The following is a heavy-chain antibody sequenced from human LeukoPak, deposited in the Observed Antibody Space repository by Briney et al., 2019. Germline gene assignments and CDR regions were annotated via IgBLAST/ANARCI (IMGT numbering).Heavy chain of an antibody. CDR2: ISSSSSSYI. CDR1: GFTFSSYS. Sequence: GGSLRLSCAASGFTFSSYSMNWVRQAPGKGLEWVSSISSSSSSYIYYADSVKGRFTISRDNAKNSLYLQMNSLRAEDTAVYYCARDRRSNYDFWSGYYRYYFDYWGQGTLVTVSS. V-gene: IGHV3-21*01. J-gene: IGHJ4*02. CDR3: ARDRRSNYDFWSGYYRYYFDY. D-gene: IGHD3-3*01.